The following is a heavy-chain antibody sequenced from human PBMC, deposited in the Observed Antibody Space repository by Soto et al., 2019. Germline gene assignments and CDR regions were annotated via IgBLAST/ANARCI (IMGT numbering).Heavy chain of an antibody. V-gene: IGHV1-18*01. CDR2: ISAYDDKT. D-gene: IGHD2-8*02. Sequence: QVQLVQSGAEVKKPGASVKVSCKTSGYPFTSYGINWVRQAHGQGPGWMGWISAYDDKTIYSQTFQGRVNLTADTSTTTAYMELRGLRFDDTAVYFCARDRLIAGTGLLRNWGQGTLVTVSS. CDR1: GYPFTSYG. CDR3: ARDRLIAGTGLLRN. J-gene: IGHJ4*02.